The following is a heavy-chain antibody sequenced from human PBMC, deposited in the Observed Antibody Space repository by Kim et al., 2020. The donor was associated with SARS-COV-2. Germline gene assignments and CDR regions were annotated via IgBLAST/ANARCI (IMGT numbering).Heavy chain of an antibody. CDR2: IKQDGSEK. CDR3: ARVRYSSSPGRSDY. V-gene: IGHV3-7*01. CDR1: GFTFSGYW. Sequence: GGSLRLSCSASGFTFSGYWMNWVRQAPGKGLEWVANIKQDGSEKYYVDSVKGRFTIPRDNAKNSLYLHMDSLRAEDTAVYYCARVRYSSSPGRSDYWGRGTLVPVSS. D-gene: IGHD6-6*01. J-gene: IGHJ4*02.